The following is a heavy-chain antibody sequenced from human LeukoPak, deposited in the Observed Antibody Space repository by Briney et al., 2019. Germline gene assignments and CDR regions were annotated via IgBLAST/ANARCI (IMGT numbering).Heavy chain of an antibody. V-gene: IGHV3-23*01. CDR3: AKDLSSPNYYYGLDV. J-gene: IGHJ6*02. CDR1: GFTFSSYA. D-gene: IGHD6-6*01. CDR2: ISGSGGST. Sequence: GGSLRLSCAASGFTFSSYAMSWVRQAPGKGLEWVSAISGSGGSTYYADSVKGRFTISRDNSKNTLFLQMNSLRAEDTAVYYCAKDLSSPNYYYGLDVWGQGTTVTVSS.